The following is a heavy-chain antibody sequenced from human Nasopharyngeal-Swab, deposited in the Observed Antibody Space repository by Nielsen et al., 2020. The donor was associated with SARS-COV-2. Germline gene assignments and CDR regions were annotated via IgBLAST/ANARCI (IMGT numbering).Heavy chain of an antibody. CDR3: ARENHGVFDN. Sequence: GGSLRLSRAASGFTFSPFWMTWVRQAPGKGLEWVATIQTDGTEQYSVDSVKGRFTISRDNGKNSLYLQMNSLRVEDTAVYYCARENHGVFDNWGQGTLVTVSS. V-gene: IGHV3-7*01. CDR1: GFTFSPFW. J-gene: IGHJ4*02. CDR2: IQTDGTEQ.